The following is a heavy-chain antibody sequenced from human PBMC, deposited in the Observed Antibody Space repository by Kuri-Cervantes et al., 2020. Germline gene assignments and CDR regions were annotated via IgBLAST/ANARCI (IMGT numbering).Heavy chain of an antibody. Sequence: GSLRLSCTVSGGSISSSSYYWGWIRQPPGKGLEWIGSIYYSGSTNYNPSLKSRVTISVDKSKNQFSLKLSSVTAADTAVYYCARGNDFWFRRTTNWFDPCGQRTLVTVSS. V-gene: IGHV4-39*07. D-gene: IGHD3-3*01. J-gene: IGHJ5*02. CDR1: GGSISSSSYY. CDR3: ARGNDFWFRRTTNWFDP. CDR2: IYYSGST.